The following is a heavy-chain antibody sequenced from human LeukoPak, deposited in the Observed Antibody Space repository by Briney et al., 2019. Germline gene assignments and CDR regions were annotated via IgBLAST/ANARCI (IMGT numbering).Heavy chain of an antibody. D-gene: IGHD3-9*01. J-gene: IGHJ4*02. Sequence: GGSLRLSCAASGFTFSSYGMNWVRQSPGQGLVWVSRINSDGSSTNYADSVKGRFTISRDNAKNTTYMQMNSLRSDDTAVYYCAIVRPYDILTGYYTSHFDYWGQGTLVTVPS. V-gene: IGHV3-74*01. CDR3: AIVRPYDILTGYYTSHFDY. CDR2: INSDGSST. CDR1: GFTFSSYG.